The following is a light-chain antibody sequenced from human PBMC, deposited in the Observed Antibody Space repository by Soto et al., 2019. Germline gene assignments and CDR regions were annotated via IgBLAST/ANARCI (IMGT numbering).Light chain of an antibody. CDR2: KAS. CDR1: QTISSW. J-gene: IGKJ3*01. Sequence: DIRMTQSPSTLSGSVGDRVTITCRASQTISSWLAWYQQKPGKAPKLLIYKASTLKSGVPSRFSGSGSGTDFTLTISSLQPEDFATYYCQQSYSTPRFTFGPGTKVDIK. CDR3: QQSYSTPRFT. V-gene: IGKV1-5*03.